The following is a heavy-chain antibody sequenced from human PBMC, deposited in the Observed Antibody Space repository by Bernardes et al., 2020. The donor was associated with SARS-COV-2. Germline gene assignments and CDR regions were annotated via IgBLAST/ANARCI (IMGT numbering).Heavy chain of an antibody. J-gene: IGHJ5*02. CDR2: ISSSSTYI. Sequence: GGSLRLSCAASGFSFSNFNMNWVRQAPGKGLEWVSYISSSSTYIYYADSVKGRFTISRDNAKNSLYLQMNSLRAEDTSVYYCATQAYGTRFDPWGQGTLVTVSS. CDR3: ATQAYGTRFDP. D-gene: IGHD4-17*01. V-gene: IGHV3-21*01. CDR1: GFSFSNFN.